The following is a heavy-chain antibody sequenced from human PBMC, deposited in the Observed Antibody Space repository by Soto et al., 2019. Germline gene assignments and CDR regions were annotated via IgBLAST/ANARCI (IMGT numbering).Heavy chain of an antibody. V-gene: IGHV4-39*01. D-gene: IGHD3-9*01. CDR1: GDSINSDKYY. Sequence: PPETLSLTCSVSGDSINSDKYYWGWIRQPPGKGLEWIGSIYFRGNTYYNPSLQTRVTISLDKSKSQFSLKLNSVTAADSAVYFCARLEGLATISYYFDFWGQGALVTVSS. CDR3: ARLEGLATISYYFDF. J-gene: IGHJ4*02. CDR2: IYFRGNT.